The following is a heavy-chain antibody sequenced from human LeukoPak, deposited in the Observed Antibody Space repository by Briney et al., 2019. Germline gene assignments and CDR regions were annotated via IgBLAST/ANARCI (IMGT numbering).Heavy chain of an antibody. CDR3: ARRGDFWSGYYLNWFDP. Sequence: PSETLSLTCTVSGGSISSYYWSWIRQPPGKGLEWIGYIYYSGSTNYNPSLKSRVTISVDTSKNQFSLKLSSVTAADTAVYYCARRGDFWSGYYLNWFDPWGQGTLVTVSS. V-gene: IGHV4-59*12. D-gene: IGHD3-3*01. CDR1: GGSISSYY. CDR2: IYYSGST. J-gene: IGHJ5*02.